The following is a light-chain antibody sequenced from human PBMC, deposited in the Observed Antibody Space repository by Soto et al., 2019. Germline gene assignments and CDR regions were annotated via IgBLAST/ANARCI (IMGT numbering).Light chain of an antibody. V-gene: IGKV3-20*01. CDR3: QQYGSSPPYP. Sequence: EIVLTQSPGTLSLSPGERATLSCRASQSVSSSYLAWYQQKPGQAPRLLIYGASSRATGIPDRFSGSGSGKDFTLTISRLEPEDFAVYYCQQYGSSPPYPFGQGTKLEIK. CDR2: GAS. J-gene: IGKJ2*01. CDR1: QSVSSSY.